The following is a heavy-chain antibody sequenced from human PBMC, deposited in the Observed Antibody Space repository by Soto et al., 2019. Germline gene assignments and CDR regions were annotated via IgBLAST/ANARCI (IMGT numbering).Heavy chain of an antibody. D-gene: IGHD6-19*01. CDR2: IIPIFGTA. CDR3: ARSGWPGYYGMDV. V-gene: IGHV1-69*13. Sequence: ASVKVSFKASGGAFSSYAIRWVRQAPGQGLEWMGGIIPIFGTANYAQKFQGRVTVTADESRSTAYMELSSLRSEDTAVYYCARSGWPGYYGMDVWGQGTTVTVSS. CDR1: GGAFSSYA. J-gene: IGHJ6*02.